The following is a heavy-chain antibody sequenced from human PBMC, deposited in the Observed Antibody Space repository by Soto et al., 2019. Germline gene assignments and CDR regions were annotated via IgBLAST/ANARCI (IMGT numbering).Heavy chain of an antibody. Sequence: SETLSLTCTVSGGSISSGGYYWSWIRQHPGKGLEWIGYIYYSGSTYYNPSLKSRFTISVDTSKNQFSLKLSSVTAADTAVYYCARVTRITIFGVANDAFDIWGQGTMVTVSS. CDR3: ARVTRITIFGVANDAFDI. V-gene: IGHV4-31*03. D-gene: IGHD3-3*01. J-gene: IGHJ3*02. CDR1: GGSISSGGYY. CDR2: IYYSGST.